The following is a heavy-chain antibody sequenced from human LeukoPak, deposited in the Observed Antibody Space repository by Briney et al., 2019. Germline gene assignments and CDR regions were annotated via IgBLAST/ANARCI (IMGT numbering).Heavy chain of an antibody. Sequence: GGSLRLSCTASGFTFSDYWMTWVRQAPGKGPEWVANIKQDGSQRYYVDSVKGRFTISRDNAKNSLYLQMNSLRAEDTAVYYCARGRVVVVPAAIGANWYFDLWGRGTLVTVSS. CDR1: GFTFSDYW. CDR2: IKQDGSQR. CDR3: ARGRVVVVPAAIGANWYFDL. D-gene: IGHD2-2*01. J-gene: IGHJ2*01. V-gene: IGHV3-7*04.